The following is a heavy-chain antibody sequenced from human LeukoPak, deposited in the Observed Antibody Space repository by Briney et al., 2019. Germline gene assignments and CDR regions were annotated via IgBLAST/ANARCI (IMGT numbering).Heavy chain of an antibody. V-gene: IGHV3-30*18. CDR2: ISYDGSNK. Sequence: PGRSLRLSCAASGFTFSSYGMHWVRQAPGKGLEWVAVISYDGSNKYYTDPVKGRFTISRDNSKNTLYLQMNSLRAEDTAVYYCAKAGSGWPYYFDYWGQGTLVTVSS. D-gene: IGHD6-19*01. CDR3: AKAGSGWPYYFDY. CDR1: GFTFSSYG. J-gene: IGHJ4*02.